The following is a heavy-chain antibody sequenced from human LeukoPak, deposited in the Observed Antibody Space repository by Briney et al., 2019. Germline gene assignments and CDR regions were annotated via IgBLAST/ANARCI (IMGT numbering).Heavy chain of an antibody. CDR2: INHSGST. Sequence: SETLSLTCAVYGGSFSGYYWSWLRQPPGKGLEGIGEINHSGSTNYNPSLKSRVTISVDTSENQFSLKLSSVTAADTAVYYCARGYYDSSGYYPFDYWGQGTLVTVSS. CDR1: GGSFSGYY. CDR3: ARGYYDSSGYYPFDY. J-gene: IGHJ4*02. D-gene: IGHD3-22*01. V-gene: IGHV4-34*01.